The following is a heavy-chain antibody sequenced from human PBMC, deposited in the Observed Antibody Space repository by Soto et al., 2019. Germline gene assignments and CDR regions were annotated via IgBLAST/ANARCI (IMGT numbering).Heavy chain of an antibody. D-gene: IGHD6-19*01. J-gene: IGHJ4*02. CDR1: GFTFSSYS. Sequence: LRLSFAASGFTFSSYSMNWVRQAPGKGLEWVSSISSSSSYIYYADSVKGRFTISRDNAKNSLYLQMNSLRAEDTAVYYCARVKYSSGWYPAYWGQGTPVTVSS. V-gene: IGHV3-21*01. CDR2: ISSSSSYI. CDR3: ARVKYSSGWYPAY.